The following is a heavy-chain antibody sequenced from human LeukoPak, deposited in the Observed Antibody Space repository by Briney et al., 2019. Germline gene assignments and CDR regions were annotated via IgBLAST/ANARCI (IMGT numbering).Heavy chain of an antibody. CDR3: ARDPGPYYYGSGNSPFEY. D-gene: IGHD3-10*01. CDR1: GGSISSYY. J-gene: IGHJ4*02. CDR2: IYHSGST. V-gene: IGHV4-59*01. Sequence: PSETLSLTCTVSGGSISSYYWSWIRQPPGKGLEWIGYIYHSGSTNYNPSLKSRVTISVDTSKNQFSLKLSSVTAADTAVYYCARDPGPYYYGSGNSPFEYWREGTLDTVSS.